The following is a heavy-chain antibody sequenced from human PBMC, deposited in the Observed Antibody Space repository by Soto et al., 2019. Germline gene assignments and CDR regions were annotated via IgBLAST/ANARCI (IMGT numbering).Heavy chain of an antibody. D-gene: IGHD6-13*01. CDR2: IFNSGTT. J-gene: IGHJ4*02. CDR1: GASTVSHYH. V-gene: IGHV4-31*02. Sequence: SETLSLTCSVSGASTVSHYHWTWIRQPPGKGLEWMGYIFNSGTTFYNPSLTSRLSISMDTSGNHFSLELRSVTAADTAVYYCALALVPTSGLDYCRQRTLVTVSS. CDR3: ALALVPTSGLDY.